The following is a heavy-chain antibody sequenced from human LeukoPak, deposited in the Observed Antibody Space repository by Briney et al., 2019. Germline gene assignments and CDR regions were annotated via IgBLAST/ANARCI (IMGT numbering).Heavy chain of an antibody. Sequence: GRSLRLSCAASGFTFDRNDMSWVRQAPGKGLEWVSAFSDNGAYKHYADSVRGRFTVSRDESESTLYLQMSSLRADDTAVYYCARVTWEAVPGAGPLGTHYWGQGILVTVSS. CDR2: FSDNGAYK. J-gene: IGHJ4*02. CDR1: GFTFDRND. CDR3: ARVTWEAVPGAGPLGTHY. V-gene: IGHV3-23*01. D-gene: IGHD6-19*01.